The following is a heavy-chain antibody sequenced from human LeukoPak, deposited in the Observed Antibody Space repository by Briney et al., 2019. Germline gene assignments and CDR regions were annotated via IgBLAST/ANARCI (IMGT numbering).Heavy chain of an antibody. V-gene: IGHV3-23*01. CDR2: IRDSGSST. CDR1: GFTFSSYA. D-gene: IGHD3-22*01. CDR3: ARGQDSSGYYESLDH. J-gene: IGHJ4*02. Sequence: PGGSLRLSCAASGFTFSSYAMSWVRQAPGKGLEWVSAIRDSGSSTHYADSVKGRFTISRDNSKNTLYLQMNSLRVEDTAVYYCARGQDSSGYYESLDHWGQGTLVTVSS.